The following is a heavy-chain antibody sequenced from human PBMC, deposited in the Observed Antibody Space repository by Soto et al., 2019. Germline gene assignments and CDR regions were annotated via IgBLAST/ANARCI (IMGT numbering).Heavy chain of an antibody. V-gene: IGHV4-30-4*01. CDR1: GGSISSGNYY. J-gene: IGHJ4*02. CDR2: ISYSGSA. CDR3: ATMGTPATGLYYFDY. D-gene: IGHD2-15*01. Sequence: SETLSLTCTVSGGSISSGNYYWSWIRQPPGKGLEWIGFISYSGSAYYNPSLKSRVTISVDTSKNQFSLNLSFVTAADTAVYYCATMGTPATGLYYFDYSGQGTLVTVSS.